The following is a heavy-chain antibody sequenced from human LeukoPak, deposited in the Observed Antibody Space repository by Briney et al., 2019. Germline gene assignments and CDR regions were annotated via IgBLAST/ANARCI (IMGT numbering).Heavy chain of an antibody. CDR1: GGTFSSYT. D-gene: IGHD3-22*01. J-gene: IGHJ4*02. CDR2: IIPILGIA. Sequence: SVKVSCKASGGTFSSYTISWVRQAPGQGLEWMGRIIPILGIANYAQKFQGRVTITADKSTSTAYMELSSLRSEDTAVYYCASQDNYDLIDYWGQGALVTVSS. CDR3: ASQDNYDLIDY. V-gene: IGHV1-69*02.